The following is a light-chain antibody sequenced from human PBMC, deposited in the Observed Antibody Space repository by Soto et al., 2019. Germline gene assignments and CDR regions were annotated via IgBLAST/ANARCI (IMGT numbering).Light chain of an antibody. V-gene: IGLV1-40*01. Sequence: QAVVTQPPSVSGAPGQRVTISCTGSSSNIGAGYDVHWYQQLPGTAPKLPIYGNSNRPSGVPDRFSGSKSGTSASLAITGLQVEDEADYYCQSYDSSLSVYVFGSGTKVTV. J-gene: IGLJ1*01. CDR1: SSNIGAGYD. CDR3: QSYDSSLSVYV. CDR2: GNS.